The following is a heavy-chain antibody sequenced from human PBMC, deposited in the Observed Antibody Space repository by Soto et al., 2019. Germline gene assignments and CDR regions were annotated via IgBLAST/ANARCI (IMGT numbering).Heavy chain of an antibody. V-gene: IGHV4-39*01. CDR1: GGSISSSSYY. CDR3: ARLAEYSTSSH. CDR2: IYYSGST. J-gene: IGHJ4*02. D-gene: IGHD6-6*01. Sequence: SETLSLTCTVSGGSISSSSYYWCWIRQPPGKGLEWIGSIYYSGSTYYNPSLKSRVTISVDTSKNQFSLKLSSVTAADTAVYYCARLAEYSTSSHWGQGTLVTVSS.